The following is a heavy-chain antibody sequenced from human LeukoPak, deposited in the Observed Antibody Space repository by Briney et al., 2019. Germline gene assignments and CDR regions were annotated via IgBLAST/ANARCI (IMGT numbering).Heavy chain of an antibody. V-gene: IGHV3-23*01. CDR3: AKDRLATRTFDY. CDR1: GFTFSSYA. D-gene: IGHD5-24*01. J-gene: IGHJ4*02. Sequence: PGGSLRLSCAASGFTFSSYAMSWVRQAPGKGLEWVSAISGSGGSTYYADSVKGRFTISRDNCKNTLYLQMNSLRAEDTAVYYCAKDRLATRTFDYWGQGTLVTVSS. CDR2: ISGSGGST.